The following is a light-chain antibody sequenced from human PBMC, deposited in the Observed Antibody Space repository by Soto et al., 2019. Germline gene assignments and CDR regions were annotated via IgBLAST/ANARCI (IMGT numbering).Light chain of an antibody. V-gene: IGLV2-14*03. J-gene: IGLJ1*01. CDR3: SSFTSNRIYV. Sequence: QSALTQPTSVSGSPGQSITISCTGNHNDIGTYDYVSWYQQHPGRAPRLLIHGVTTRPSGISGRFSASKSGLTASLTISGLQPEDEADYYCSSFTSNRIYVFGRGTKGTVL. CDR2: GVT. CDR1: HNDIGTYDY.